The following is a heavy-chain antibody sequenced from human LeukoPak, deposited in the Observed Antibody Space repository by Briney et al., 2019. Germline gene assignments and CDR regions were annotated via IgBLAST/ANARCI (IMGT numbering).Heavy chain of an antibody. J-gene: IGHJ4*02. CDR3: ARVAGTRLGY. CDR2: INHSGST. CDR1: GGSFSGYY. Sequence: PSETLSLTCAVYGGSFSGYYWSWIRQPPGKGLGWIGEINHSGSTNYNPSLKSRVTISVDTSKNQFSLKLSSVTAADTAVYYCARVAGTRLGYWGQGTLVTVSS. D-gene: IGHD6-19*01. V-gene: IGHV4-34*01.